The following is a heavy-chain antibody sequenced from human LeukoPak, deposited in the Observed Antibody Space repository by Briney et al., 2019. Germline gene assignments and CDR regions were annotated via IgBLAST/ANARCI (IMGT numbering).Heavy chain of an antibody. Sequence: GASVKVSCKASGYTFTSYGISWVRQAPGQGLGWMGWISAYNGNTNYAQKLQGRVTMTTDTSTSTAYMELRSLRSDDTAVYYCARDGRVVPAAIPDIWGQGTMVTVSS. J-gene: IGHJ3*02. D-gene: IGHD2-2*01. CDR1: GYTFTSYG. CDR3: ARDGRVVPAAIPDI. V-gene: IGHV1-18*01. CDR2: ISAYNGNT.